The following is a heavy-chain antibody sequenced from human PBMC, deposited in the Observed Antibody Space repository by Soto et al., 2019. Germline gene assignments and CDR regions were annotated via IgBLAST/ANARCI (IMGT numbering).Heavy chain of an antibody. V-gene: IGHV3-53*01. D-gene: IGHD3-9*01. CDR2: IYSGGST. Sequence: GGSLRLSCAASGFTVSSNYMSWVRQAPGKGLEWVSVIYSGGSTYYADSVKGRFTISRDNSKNTLYLQMNSLRAEDTAVYYCARVHDILTGYYNVLDYWGQGTLVTVSS. J-gene: IGHJ4*02. CDR1: GFTVSSNY. CDR3: ARVHDILTGYYNVLDY.